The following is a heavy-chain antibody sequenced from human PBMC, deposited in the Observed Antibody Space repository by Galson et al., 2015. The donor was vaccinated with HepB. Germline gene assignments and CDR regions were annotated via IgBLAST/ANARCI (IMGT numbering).Heavy chain of an antibody. Sequence: SLRLSCAASGFTFSSYAMHWVRQAPGKGLEWVAVISYDGSNKYYADSVKSRFTISRDNSKNTLYLQMNSLRAEDTAVYYCARDRGYYGSGAGWFDPWGQGTPVTVSS. J-gene: IGHJ5*02. CDR2: ISYDGSNK. CDR3: ARDRGYYGSGAGWFDP. D-gene: IGHD3-10*01. V-gene: IGHV3-30-3*01. CDR1: GFTFSSYA.